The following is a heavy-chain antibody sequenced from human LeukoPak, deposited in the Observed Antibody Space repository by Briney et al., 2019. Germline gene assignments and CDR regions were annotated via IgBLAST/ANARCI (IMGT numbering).Heavy chain of an antibody. CDR1: GGSISSGSYY. CDR3: ARDVCTNGVCGGYFDY. D-gene: IGHD2-8*01. V-gene: IGHV4-30-2*01. Sequence: PSQTLSLTCTVSGGSISSGSYYWSWIRQPPGKGLEWIGEIYHSGSTNYNPSLKSRVTISVDKSKNQFSLKLSSVTAADTTVYYCARDVCTNGVCGGYFDYWGQGTLVTVSS. CDR2: IYHSGST. J-gene: IGHJ4*02.